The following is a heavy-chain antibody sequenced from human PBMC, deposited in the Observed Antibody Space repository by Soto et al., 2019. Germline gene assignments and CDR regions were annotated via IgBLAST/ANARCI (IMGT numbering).Heavy chain of an antibody. V-gene: IGHV1-18*01. Sequence: QLVQSRPELKKPGASVRVSCTASGYTFSSYGISWVRQAPGQVLEWMAWISGDNGDTNYAQNFQGRLTMTTDTSTSTVYMEWRSLRSDDTAVYYCARYDGRKDYGLDVWGQGTPVTVSS. CDR1: GYTFSSYG. CDR3: ARYDGRKDYGLDV. D-gene: IGHD3-3*01. J-gene: IGHJ6*02. CDR2: ISGDNGDT.